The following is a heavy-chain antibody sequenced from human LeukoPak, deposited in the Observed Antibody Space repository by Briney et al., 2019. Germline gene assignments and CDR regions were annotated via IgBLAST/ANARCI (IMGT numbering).Heavy chain of an antibody. J-gene: IGHJ4*02. CDR2: ISDTGRRT. CDR3: ARHDSFIPY. D-gene: IGHD3-16*02. V-gene: IGHV3-23*01. CDR1: GFTFNDYA. Sequence: GGSLRLSCAASGFTFNDYAMSWVRQAAGKGLEWVSGISDTGRRTFYADYVKGRFTISRDDSKKTVYIQMNTLRAEDTAIYFCARHDSFIPYWGQGTLVTVSS.